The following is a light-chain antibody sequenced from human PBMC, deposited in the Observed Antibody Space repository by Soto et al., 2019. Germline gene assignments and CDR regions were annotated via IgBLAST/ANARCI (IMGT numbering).Light chain of an antibody. V-gene: IGLV1-47*01. CDR3: AAWDDSLRGWV. J-gene: IGLJ3*02. CDR2: RDS. Sequence: QSVLTQPPSASGTPGQRVTISCSDSSSSIGSNSIYWYQQLPGTAPKLLIYRDSQRPSGVPDRFSGSKSGTSASLAISGLRSDDEADYYCAAWDDSLRGWVFGGGTKLTVL. CDR1: SSSIGSNS.